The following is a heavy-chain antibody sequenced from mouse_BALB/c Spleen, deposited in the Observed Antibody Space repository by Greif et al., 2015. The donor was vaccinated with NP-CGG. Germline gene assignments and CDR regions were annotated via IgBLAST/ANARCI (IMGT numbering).Heavy chain of an antibody. V-gene: IGHV1S81*02. CDR2: INPSNGRT. J-gene: IGHJ4*01. D-gene: IGHD2-3*01. CDR3: AIYDGYYYYAMDY. CDR1: GYTFTSYW. Sequence: VQVVESGVELVKPGASVKLSCKASGYTFTSYWMHWVKQRPGQGLEWIGEINPSNGRTNYNEKFKSKATLTVDKSSXTAYMQLSSLTSEDSAVYYCAIYDGYYYYAMDYWGQGTSVTVSS.